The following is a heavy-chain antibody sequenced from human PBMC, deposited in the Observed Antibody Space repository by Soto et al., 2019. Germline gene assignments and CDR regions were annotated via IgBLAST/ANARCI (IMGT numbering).Heavy chain of an antibody. V-gene: IGHV3-23*01. CDR3: AKVGGIVATSYNWFDP. CDR2: ISGSGGST. CDR1: GFTFSSYA. D-gene: IGHD5-12*01. J-gene: IGHJ5*02. Sequence: EVQLLESGGGLVQPGGSLRLSCAASGFTFSSYAMSWVRQAPGKGLEWVSAISGSGGSTYYADSVKGRFTISRDNSKNTLYLQMNSLRAEDTAVYYCAKVGGIVATSYNWFDPWGQGTLVTVSS.